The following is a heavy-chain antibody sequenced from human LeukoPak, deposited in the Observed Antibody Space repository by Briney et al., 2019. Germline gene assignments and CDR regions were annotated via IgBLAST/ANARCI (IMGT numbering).Heavy chain of an antibody. CDR2: IYYSGST. CDR1: GGSISSYY. D-gene: IGHD2-15*01. Sequence: PSETLSLTCTCSGGSISSYYWSWIRQPPGKGLEWIGYIYYSGSTNYNPSLKSRVTISVDTSKNQFSLKLSSVTAADTAVYYCASRCGGSCYSSAFDVWGQGTMVTVSS. V-gene: IGHV4-59*01. CDR3: ASRCGGSCYSSAFDV. J-gene: IGHJ3*01.